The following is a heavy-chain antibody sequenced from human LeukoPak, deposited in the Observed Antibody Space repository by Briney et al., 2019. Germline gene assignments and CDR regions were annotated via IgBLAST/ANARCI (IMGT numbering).Heavy chain of an antibody. V-gene: IGHV3-30*04. CDR1: GFTFSNYA. Sequence: GGSLRLSCAASGFTFSNYAMHWVRQAPGKGLEWVAIISYDGSNKYYGDSVKGRFTISGDNSKSTLYLQMNSLRGEDTAMYYCARDGRYYGSGAYATFDYWGQGTLVTVSS. CDR3: ARDGRYYGSGAYATFDY. CDR2: ISYDGSNK. D-gene: IGHD3-10*01. J-gene: IGHJ4*02.